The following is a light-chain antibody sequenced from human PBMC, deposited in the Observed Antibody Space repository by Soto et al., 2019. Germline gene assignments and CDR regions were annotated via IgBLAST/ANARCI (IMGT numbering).Light chain of an antibody. CDR2: GNT. V-gene: IGLV1-40*01. Sequence: QSVLTQPPSVSGAPGQRITISCTGSSSNIVADYDVHWYQQVPGTAPRLLIYGNTNRPSGVPDRFSASKSGTSASLAITGLRAEDEADYYCQTYDNSLSGPVVFGGGTKVTVL. CDR3: QTYDNSLSGPVV. J-gene: IGLJ2*01. CDR1: SSNIVADYD.